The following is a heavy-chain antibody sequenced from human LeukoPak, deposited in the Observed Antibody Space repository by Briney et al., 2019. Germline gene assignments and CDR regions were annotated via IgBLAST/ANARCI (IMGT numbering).Heavy chain of an antibody. Sequence: ASVKVSCKASGYTFTSYGISWVRQAPGQGLEWMGWISAYNGNTNYARKLQGRVTMTTDTSTSTAYMELRSLRSDDTAVYYCARDRTRAYCYDSSGYFGREDYWGQGTLVTVSS. CDR1: GYTFTSYG. J-gene: IGHJ4*02. CDR3: ARDRTRAYCYDSSGYFGREDY. V-gene: IGHV1-18*01. CDR2: ISAYNGNT. D-gene: IGHD3-22*01.